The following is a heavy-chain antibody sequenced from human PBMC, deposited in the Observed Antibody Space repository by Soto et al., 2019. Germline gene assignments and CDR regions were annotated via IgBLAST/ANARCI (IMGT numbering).Heavy chain of an antibody. CDR3: ARDPSSGSYAWLDR. Sequence: AXETRFLRCTVSGCSISSGVYYWSWIRQHPGKGLEWIGYIYYSGSTYYNPSLKSRVTISVDTSKNQFSLKLSSVTAADTAVYYGARDPSSGSYAWLDRWGQGPLVTVSS. J-gene: IGHJ5*02. CDR2: IYYSGST. D-gene: IGHD1-26*01. CDR1: GCSISSGVYY. V-gene: IGHV4-31*03.